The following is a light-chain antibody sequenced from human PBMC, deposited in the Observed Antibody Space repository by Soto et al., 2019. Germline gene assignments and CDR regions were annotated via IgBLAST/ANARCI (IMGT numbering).Light chain of an antibody. V-gene: IGLV1-47*01. Sequence: QSVLTQPPSASGTPGQRVTISCSGSSSNIGSNYVYWYQQLPGTAPKLLIYRNNQRPSGVPDRFSGSKSGTSASLAISGLRSEDEADYYCAAWEDSLSGPGFGGGTKVTVL. J-gene: IGLJ2*01. CDR1: SSNIGSNY. CDR3: AAWEDSLSGPG. CDR2: RNN.